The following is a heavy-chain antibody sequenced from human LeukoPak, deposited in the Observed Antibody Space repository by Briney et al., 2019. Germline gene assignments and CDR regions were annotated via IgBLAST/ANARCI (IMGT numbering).Heavy chain of an antibody. CDR2: INPNSGGT. V-gene: IGHV1-2*02. J-gene: IGHJ6*03. CDR3: AREGRKSRGVDIVRKKETGYYYMDV. D-gene: IGHD2-15*01. CDR1: GYTFTGYY. Sequence: GASVKVSCKASGYTFTGYYMHWVRQAPGQGLEWMGWINPNSGGTNYAQKFQGRVTMTRDTSISTAYMELSRLRSDDTAAYYCAREGRKSRGVDIVRKKETGYYYMDVWGKGTTVTVSS.